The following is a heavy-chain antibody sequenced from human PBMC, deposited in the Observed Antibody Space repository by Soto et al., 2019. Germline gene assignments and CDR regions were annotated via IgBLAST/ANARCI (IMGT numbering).Heavy chain of an antibody. Sequence: SSVKVSCTASGGTFSSYAISWVRQAPGQGLEWMGGIIPIFGTANYAQKFQGRVTITADESTSTAYMELSSLRSEDTAVYYCARADERYDSSGYYYGPWGQGTLVTVSS. CDR2: IIPIFGTA. V-gene: IGHV1-69*13. D-gene: IGHD3-22*01. CDR1: GGTFSSYA. J-gene: IGHJ5*02. CDR3: ARADERYDSSGYYYGP.